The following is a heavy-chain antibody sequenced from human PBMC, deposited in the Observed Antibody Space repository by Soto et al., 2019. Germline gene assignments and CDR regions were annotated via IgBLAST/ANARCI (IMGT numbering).Heavy chain of an antibody. J-gene: IGHJ4*02. V-gene: IGHV2-5*02. D-gene: IGHD4-17*01. CDR2: IYWDDDK. CDR1: GFSLSTSGVS. CDR3: AHSLSVTTAPKFDY. Sequence: SGPTLVNPTQTLTLTCTFSGFSLSTSGVSVGWIRQPPGKALEWLALIYWDDDKRYSPSLRSRLTIIKDTSKNQVVLTMTNMDPVDTATYYCAHSLSVTTAPKFDYWGQGTLVTVSS.